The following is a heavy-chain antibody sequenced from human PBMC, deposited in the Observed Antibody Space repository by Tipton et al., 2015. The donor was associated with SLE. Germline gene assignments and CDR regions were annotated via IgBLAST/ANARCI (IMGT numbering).Heavy chain of an antibody. Sequence: TLSLTCVVSGASISTEGYSWSWIRQPPGKGLEWICYIFHTGSAYYNPSLRGRLTISLDRSNNQFSLKVNSMTAADTAVYHCARGYYESNGYYSFDYWGLGALVTVSS. D-gene: IGHD3-22*01. V-gene: IGHV4-30-2*01. CDR1: GASISTEGYS. CDR3: ARGYYESNGYYSFDY. J-gene: IGHJ4*02. CDR2: IFHTGSA.